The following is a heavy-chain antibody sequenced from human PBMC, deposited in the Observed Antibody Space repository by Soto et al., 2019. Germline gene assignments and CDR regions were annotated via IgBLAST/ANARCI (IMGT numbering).Heavy chain of an antibody. J-gene: IGHJ4*02. Sequence: PGGSLRLSCAASGFTFSSYSMNWVRQAPGKGLEWVSYISSSSSTIYYADSVKGRFTISRDNAKNSLYLQMNSLRAEDTAVYYCARDLKRDDYIWGSYRYASTDYWGQGTLVTVSS. CDR1: GFTFSSYS. CDR3: ARDLKRDDYIWGSYRYASTDY. CDR2: ISSSSSTI. D-gene: IGHD3-16*02. V-gene: IGHV3-48*01.